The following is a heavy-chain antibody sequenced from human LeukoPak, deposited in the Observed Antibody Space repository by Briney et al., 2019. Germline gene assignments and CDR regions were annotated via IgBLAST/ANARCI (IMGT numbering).Heavy chain of an antibody. D-gene: IGHD2-2*02. J-gene: IGHJ6*02. CDR1: GFTFDDYA. V-gene: IGHV3-9*01. CDR2: ISWNSGSI. Sequence: GRSLRLSCAASGFTFDDYAMHWDRQAPGKGLEWVSGISWNSGSIGYVDSVKGRFTISRDNAKNSLYLQMNSLRAEDTALYYCAKDNNVVVPAAIRGGYYYYGMDVWGQGTTVTVSS. CDR3: AKDNNVVVPAAIRGGYYYYGMDV.